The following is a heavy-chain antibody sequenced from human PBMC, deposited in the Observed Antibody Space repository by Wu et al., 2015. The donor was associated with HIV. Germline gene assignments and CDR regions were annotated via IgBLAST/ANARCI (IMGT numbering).Heavy chain of an antibody. D-gene: IGHD1-26*01. CDR3: ARDQRWGATTSFRFDP. CDR2: IIPILGTA. Sequence: QVQLVQSGAEVKKPGASVKVSCKASGYTFTSYDINWVRQATGQGLEWMGRIIPILGTANYAQKFQDRVTITADGSTRTVYMELSSLRSEDTAVYYCARDQRWGATTSFRFDPWGQGTLVIVSS. J-gene: IGHJ5*02. CDR1: GYTFTSYD. V-gene: IGHV1-69*11.